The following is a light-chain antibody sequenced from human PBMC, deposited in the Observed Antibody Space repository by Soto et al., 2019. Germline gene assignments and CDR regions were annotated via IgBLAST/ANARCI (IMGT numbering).Light chain of an antibody. CDR2: LGS. CDR1: QSLLHSNGYNY. Sequence: DIVITQSPLSLPVTPGDPASISCRSSQSLLHSNGYNYLHWYLQKPGQPPQLLIYLGSNRASGVPDRFSGSGSGTDFTLKISRVEDEDVGFYFCMQHLKSWTCGQGTKG. V-gene: IGKV2-28*01. J-gene: IGKJ1*01. CDR3: MQHLKSWT.